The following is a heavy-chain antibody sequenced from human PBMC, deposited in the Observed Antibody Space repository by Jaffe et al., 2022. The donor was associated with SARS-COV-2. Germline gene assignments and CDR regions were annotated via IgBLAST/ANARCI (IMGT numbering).Heavy chain of an antibody. CDR1: GGSISSSSYY. Sequence: QLQLQESGPGLVKPSETLSLTCTVSGGSISSSSYYWGWIRQPPGKGLEWIGSIYYSGSTYYNPSLKSRVTISVDTSKNQFSLKLSSVTAADTAVYYCRVLYLWFGELLSDYWGQGTLVTVSS. D-gene: IGHD3-10*01. CDR2: IYYSGST. J-gene: IGHJ4*02. CDR3: RVLYLWFGELLSDY. V-gene: IGHV4-39*01.